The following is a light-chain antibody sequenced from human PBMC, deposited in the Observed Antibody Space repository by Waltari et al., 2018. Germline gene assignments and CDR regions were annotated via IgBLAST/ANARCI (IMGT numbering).Light chain of an antibody. CDR3: QQYNSFPWT. Sequence: IQMTQSPSTLSASAGDRVVITCRASQSVNPWLAWYQQRPGKAPNLLSYRASSLQSGVPSRFSGRGSGTEFTLTINSLQPDDFASYYCQQYNSFPWTFGQGTKVEIK. V-gene: IGKV1-5*03. CDR1: QSVNPW. J-gene: IGKJ1*01. CDR2: RAS.